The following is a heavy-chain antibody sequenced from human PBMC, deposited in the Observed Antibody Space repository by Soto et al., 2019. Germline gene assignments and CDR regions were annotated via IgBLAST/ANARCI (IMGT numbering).Heavy chain of an antibody. CDR3: VKKDPSTSGAFDI. Sequence: PGGSLRLSCAAPEFTVSSNYMSWVRQAPGKGLEWVSVNYSGGSTYYADSVKGRFTISRDNSKNTLYLQMNSLRAEDTAVYYFVKKDPSTSGAFDIWGPGTMGTVSS. D-gene: IGHD2-2*01. J-gene: IGHJ3*02. CDR2: NYSGGST. V-gene: IGHV3-53*01. CDR1: EFTVSSNY.